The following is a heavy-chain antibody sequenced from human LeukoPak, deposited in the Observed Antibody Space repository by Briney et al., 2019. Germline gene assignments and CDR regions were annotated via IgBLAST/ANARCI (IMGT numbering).Heavy chain of an antibody. Sequence: GGSLRLSCAASGFTFSRYWMNWIRQAPGKGLEWLANINQDGSEKYYVDSVKGRFTISRDNAKTSLYLQMNSLRAEDTAVYYCARDAFDIWGQGTMVTVSS. CDR3: ARDAFDI. V-gene: IGHV3-7*01. CDR2: INQDGSEK. CDR1: GFTFSRYW. J-gene: IGHJ3*02.